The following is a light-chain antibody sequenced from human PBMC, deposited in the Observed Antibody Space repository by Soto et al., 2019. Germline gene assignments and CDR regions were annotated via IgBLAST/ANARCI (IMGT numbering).Light chain of an antibody. Sequence: QSALTQPASVSDSPGQSITISCTGTSSDVGGSDPVSWYQQYPGKAPKLMIYDVSNRPSGVSDRFSGSKSGNTASLTISGLQAEDEADYYCSSYSGSTVVFGGGTQLTA. V-gene: IGLV2-14*03. J-gene: IGLJ7*02. CDR2: DVS. CDR1: SSDVGGSDP. CDR3: SSYSGSTVV.